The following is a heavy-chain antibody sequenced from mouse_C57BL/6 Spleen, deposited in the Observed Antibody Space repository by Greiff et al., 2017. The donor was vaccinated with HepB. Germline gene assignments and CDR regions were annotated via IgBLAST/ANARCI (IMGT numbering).Heavy chain of an antibody. V-gene: IGHV5-4*03. Sequence: DVKLVESGGGLVKPGGSLKLSCAASGFTFSSYAMSWVRQTPEKRLEWVATISDGGSYTYYPDNVKGRFTISRDNAKNNLYLQMSHLKSEDTAMYYCARGIYYGSSPLDYWGQGTTLTVSS. CDR2: ISDGGSYT. D-gene: IGHD1-1*01. CDR3: ARGIYYGSSPLDY. CDR1: GFTFSSYA. J-gene: IGHJ2*01.